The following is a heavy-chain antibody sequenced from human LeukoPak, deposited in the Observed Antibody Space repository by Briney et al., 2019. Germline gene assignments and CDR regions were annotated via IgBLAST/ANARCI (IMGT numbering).Heavy chain of an antibody. CDR2: IIPIFGTA. CDR3: ARDNGYYDSSGYFAYYFDY. CDR1: GGTFSSYT. D-gene: IGHD3-22*01. Sequence: SVKVSCKASGGTFSSYTISWVRQAPGQGLEWMGGIIPIFGTANYAQKFQGRVTITADESTSTAYMELSSLRSEDTAVYYCARDNGYYDSSGYFAYYFDYWGQGTLVTVSS. V-gene: IGHV1-69*13. J-gene: IGHJ4*02.